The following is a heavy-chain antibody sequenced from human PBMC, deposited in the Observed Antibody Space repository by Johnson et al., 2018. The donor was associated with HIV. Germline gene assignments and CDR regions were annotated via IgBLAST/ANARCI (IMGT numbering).Heavy chain of an antibody. D-gene: IGHD1-7*01. J-gene: IGHJ3*02. V-gene: IGHV3-23*04. CDR2: ISGSGGST. CDR3: ARGRTLITGTTFLFPVDI. CDR1: GFTFSSYA. Sequence: VQLVESGGGLVQPGGSLRLSCAASGFTFSSYAMSWVRQAPGKGLEWVSAISGSGGSTYYADSVKGRFTISRDNSKNTLYLQMNSLRAEDTAVYYCARGRTLITGTTFLFPVDIWGQGTMVTVSS.